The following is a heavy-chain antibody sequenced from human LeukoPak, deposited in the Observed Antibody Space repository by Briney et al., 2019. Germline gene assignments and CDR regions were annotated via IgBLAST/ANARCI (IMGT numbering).Heavy chain of an antibody. CDR1: GGSISSSSYY. Sequence: SETLSLTCTVSGGSISSSSYYWGWIRQPPGKGLEWIGSIYYSGSTYYNPSLKSRVTISVDTSKNQFSLKLSSVTAADTAVYYCARAISVLDKQYYDFWSGQTRGLDAFDIWGQGTMVTVSS. CDR3: ARAISVLDKQYYDFWSGQTRGLDAFDI. V-gene: IGHV4-39*07. CDR2: IYYSGST. D-gene: IGHD3-3*01. J-gene: IGHJ3*02.